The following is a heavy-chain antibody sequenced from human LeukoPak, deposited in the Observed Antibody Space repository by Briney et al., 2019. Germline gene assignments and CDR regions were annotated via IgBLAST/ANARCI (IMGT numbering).Heavy chain of an antibody. J-gene: IGHJ4*02. CDR3: AKDRSSGWSFDY. D-gene: IGHD6-13*01. CDR1: GFTFRRHG. Sequence: GGSLRLSCAASGFTFRRHGMHWVRQAPGKGLEWVAVISYDGSNKNYADSVKGRFTISRDNSKNTLYLQMNSLRAEDTAVYYCAKDRSSGWSFDYWGQGTLVTVSS. CDR2: ISYDGSNK. V-gene: IGHV3-30*18.